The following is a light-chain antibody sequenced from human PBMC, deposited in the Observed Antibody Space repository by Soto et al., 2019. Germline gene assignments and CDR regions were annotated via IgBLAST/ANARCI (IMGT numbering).Light chain of an antibody. CDR2: GAS. V-gene: IGKV3-15*01. CDR3: QQYNNWRT. J-gene: IGKJ1*01. CDR1: QSVSSN. Sequence: EIVMTQSPATLSVSPGERATLSCRASQSVSSNLAWYQQKPGQAPRLLIHGASTRATGVPARFSGSGSGTEFTLTISSLQSEDSAVYYCQQYNNWRTFGHGTKVEIK.